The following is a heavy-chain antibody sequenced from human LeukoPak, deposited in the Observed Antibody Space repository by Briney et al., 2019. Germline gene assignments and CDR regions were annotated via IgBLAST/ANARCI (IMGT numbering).Heavy chain of an antibody. V-gene: IGHV3-23*01. Sequence: GGSLRLSCEASGFTFGSHAMYWVRQAPGKGLEWVAGIFESGGSPHYADSVKGRFTISRDNPRNTVYLQINSLRDDDTAVYYCGKTTVGYSSGQKPAWPVDFWGQGTLVTVSS. CDR2: IFESGGSP. J-gene: IGHJ4*02. CDR1: GFTFGSHA. D-gene: IGHD5-18*01. CDR3: GKTTVGYSSGQKPAWPVDF.